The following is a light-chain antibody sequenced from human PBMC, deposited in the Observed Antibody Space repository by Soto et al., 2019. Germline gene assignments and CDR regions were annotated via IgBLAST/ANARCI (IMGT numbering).Light chain of an antibody. CDR3: QQYNRWPFT. J-gene: IGKJ4*01. V-gene: IGKV3-15*01. CDR1: QTVSNT. Sequence: EVVMTQSPATLSVSPGERATLSCRARQTVSNTLAWYQQKPGQAPRLLISVTSTRATGVPARFSGSGSGTEFTLTISSLQSEDFAVYFCQQYNRWPFTFGGGTKVEIK. CDR2: VTS.